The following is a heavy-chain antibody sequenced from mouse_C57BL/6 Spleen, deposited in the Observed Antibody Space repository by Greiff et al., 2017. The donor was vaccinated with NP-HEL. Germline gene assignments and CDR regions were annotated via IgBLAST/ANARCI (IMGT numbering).Heavy chain of an antibody. Sequence: VQLQQSGAELVRPGTSVKVSCKASGYAFTNYLIEWVKQRPGQGLEWIGVINPGSGGTNYNEKFKGKATLTADKSSSTAYMQLSSLTSEDSAVYFCARRSGNAMDYWGQGTSVTVSS. CDR1: GYAFTNYL. J-gene: IGHJ4*01. V-gene: IGHV1-54*01. CDR3: ARRSGNAMDY. CDR2: INPGSGGT.